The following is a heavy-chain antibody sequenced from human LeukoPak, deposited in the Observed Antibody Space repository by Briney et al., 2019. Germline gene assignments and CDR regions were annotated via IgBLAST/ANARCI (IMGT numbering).Heavy chain of an antibody. D-gene: IGHD3-10*01. CDR3: ATSYYSGSGMMFDP. J-gene: IGHJ5*02. CDR2: INPNSAGT. Sequence: ASVKVSCKASGYTFTDYFMHWVRQARGQGLEWMGWINPNSAGTNYAQKFQYRVTMTRDTSISTAYMELSWLRSDDTALYYCATSYYSGSGMMFDPWGQGTLVTVSS. CDR1: GYTFTDYF. V-gene: IGHV1-2*02.